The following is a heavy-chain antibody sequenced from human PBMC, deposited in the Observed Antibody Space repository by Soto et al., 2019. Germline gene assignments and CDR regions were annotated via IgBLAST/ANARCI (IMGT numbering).Heavy chain of an antibody. D-gene: IGHD3-3*01. Sequence: ASVKVSFKASGYTFTSYGISWVRQAPGQGLEWMGWISAYNGNTNYAQKLQGRVTMTTDTSTSTAYMELRSLRSDDTAVYYCARGEATIFGVVTYYYYGMDVWGQGTTVTVSS. CDR1: GYTFTSYG. CDR3: ARGEATIFGVVTYYYYGMDV. CDR2: ISAYNGNT. J-gene: IGHJ6*02. V-gene: IGHV1-18*01.